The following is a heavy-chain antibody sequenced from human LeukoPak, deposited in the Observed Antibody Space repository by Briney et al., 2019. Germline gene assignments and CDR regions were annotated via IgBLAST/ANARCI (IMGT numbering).Heavy chain of an antibody. D-gene: IGHD6-25*01. CDR1: GFTFTVAW. V-gene: IGHV3-21*01. CDR2: ISGSGGST. Sequence: GGSLRLSCAASGFTFTVAWMTWVRQAPGKGLEWVSAISGSGGSTYYADSVKGRFTISKDNAKNSLSLQMSSLRVEDTAIYYCARERPGSASAFDYWGQGTLVTVSS. CDR3: ARERPGSASAFDY. J-gene: IGHJ4*02.